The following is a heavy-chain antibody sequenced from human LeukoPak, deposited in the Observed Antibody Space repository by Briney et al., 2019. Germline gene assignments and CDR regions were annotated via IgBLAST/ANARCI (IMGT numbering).Heavy chain of an antibody. CDR2: IYYSGST. J-gene: IGHJ5*02. CDR1: GGSISSSSYY. V-gene: IGHV4-39*01. D-gene: IGHD3-3*01. Sequence: SETLSLTCTVSGGSISSSSYYWGWIRQPPGKGLEWIGSIYYSGSTYYNPSLKSRVTISVDTSKNQFSLKLSSVTAADTAVYYCARHHYDFWSGYWGGPFNWFDPWGQGTLVTVSS. CDR3: ARHHYDFWSGYWGGPFNWFDP.